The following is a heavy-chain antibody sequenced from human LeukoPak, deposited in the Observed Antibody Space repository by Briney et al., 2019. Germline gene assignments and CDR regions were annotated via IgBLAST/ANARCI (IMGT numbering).Heavy chain of an antibody. J-gene: IGHJ6*03. CDR3: ARRWFGELSPGYYYYYYMDV. CDR1: GYSISNDYY. D-gene: IGHD3-10*01. CDR2: VYHTGSP. Sequence: PSETLSLTCIVSGYSISNDYYWGCVRQPPGKGLEWIGSVYHTGSPYYNPSLKSRVTISVDTSKNHLSLRLRSVTAGDTAVYDCARRWFGELSPGYYYYYYMDVWGKGTTVTVSS. V-gene: IGHV4-38-2*02.